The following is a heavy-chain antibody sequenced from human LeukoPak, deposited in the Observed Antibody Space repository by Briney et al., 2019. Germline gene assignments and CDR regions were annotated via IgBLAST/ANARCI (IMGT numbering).Heavy chain of an antibody. J-gene: IGHJ4*02. Sequence: PSETLSLTCAVSGGSISSSNWWSWVRQPPGKGLEWIGESYHSRSTNYNPSLKSRVTISVDKSKNQFALKLSSVTAADTAVYYCARGDFWSGYFGVDYWGQGTLVTVSS. V-gene: IGHV4-4*02. CDR3: ARGDFWSGYFGVDY. CDR1: GGSISSSNW. D-gene: IGHD3-3*01. CDR2: SYHSRST.